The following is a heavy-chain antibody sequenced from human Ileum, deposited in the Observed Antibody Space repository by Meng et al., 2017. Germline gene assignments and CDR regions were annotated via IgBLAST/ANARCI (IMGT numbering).Heavy chain of an antibody. CDR2: IYSNGNT. V-gene: IGHV4-30-4*01. J-gene: IGHJ4*02. CDR1: CGSISSGDYY. Sequence: QVQLQESGPPLVKPSQTLSLTCTVSCGSISSGDYYWNWVRQSPGKGPEWIGYIYSNGNTYSNPSLRGRLMISIDTSKNQFSLKLSSVTAADTAVYYCARAPKYCTNAVCSRPLDSWGQGTLVTVSS. D-gene: IGHD2-8*01. CDR3: ARAPKYCTNAVCSRPLDS.